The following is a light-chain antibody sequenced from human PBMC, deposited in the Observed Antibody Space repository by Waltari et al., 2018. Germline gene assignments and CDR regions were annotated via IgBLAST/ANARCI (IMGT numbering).Light chain of an antibody. J-gene: IGKJ1*01. Sequence: EIVLTQSPGTLSLSPGERATLSCRASQSIAGIYFAWDQQKPGRAPRLLIYAASTRAPGIPDRFSGSGSGTDFTLTINRLEPEDFAVFYCHQYGSPPGTFGQGTKVEIK. CDR1: QSIAGIY. CDR2: AAS. V-gene: IGKV3-20*01. CDR3: HQYGSPPGT.